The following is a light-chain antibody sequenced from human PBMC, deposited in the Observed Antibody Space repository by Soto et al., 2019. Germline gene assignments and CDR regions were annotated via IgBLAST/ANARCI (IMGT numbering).Light chain of an antibody. V-gene: IGLV2-8*01. CDR1: SSDVGGYNY. J-gene: IGLJ2*01. Sequence: QSALTQPPSASGSPGQSVTISCTGTSSDVGGYNYVSWYQRHPGKAPKLMIYEVSQRPSGVPDRFSGSKSGNTASLAVSGLQAEDEAEYYCSSYAGTNNWVFGGGTKLTVL. CDR2: EVS. CDR3: SSYAGTNNWV.